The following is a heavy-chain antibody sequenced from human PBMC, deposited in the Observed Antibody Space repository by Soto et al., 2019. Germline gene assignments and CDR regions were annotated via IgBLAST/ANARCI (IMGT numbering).Heavy chain of an antibody. D-gene: IGHD3-22*01. CDR1: GYTFTSYG. CDR2: ISAYNGNT. CDR3: ARVEPYYYDSSGRFDY. Sequence: ASVKVSCKASGYTFTSYGISWVRQAPGQGLEWMGWISAYNGNTNYAQKLQGRVTMTTDTSTSTAYMELRSLRSDDTAVYYCARVEPYYYDSSGRFDYWGQGTLVTSPQ. J-gene: IGHJ4*02. V-gene: IGHV1-18*04.